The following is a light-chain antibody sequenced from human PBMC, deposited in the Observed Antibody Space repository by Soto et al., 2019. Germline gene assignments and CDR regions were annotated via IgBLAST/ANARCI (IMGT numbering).Light chain of an antibody. J-gene: IGKJ4*01. Sequence: EIVLTQSPATLSLSPGDRATLSCRARQSVTSSLALFQQKPGQAPRLLIYDVSRRATAIPARFSGSGSGTDFTLTISSLEPEDFAVYYCQQRTTWPTFGGGTQVEIK. CDR3: QQRTTWPT. CDR1: QSVTSS. V-gene: IGKV3-11*01. CDR2: DVS.